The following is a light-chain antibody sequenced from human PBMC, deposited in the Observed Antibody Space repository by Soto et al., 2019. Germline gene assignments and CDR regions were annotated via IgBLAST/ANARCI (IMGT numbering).Light chain of an antibody. CDR3: QQFDNWPWT. CDR2: GAS. J-gene: IGKJ1*01. Sequence: EIVLTQYPGTLSLSPGERATLSCRASQSVSSELAWYQQKPGQAPRLLIYGASRRATGFPARFSGSGSGTDFTLTISSLQSEDFAVYYCQQFDNWPWTFGQGTKVDIK. V-gene: IGKV3-15*01. CDR1: QSVSSE.